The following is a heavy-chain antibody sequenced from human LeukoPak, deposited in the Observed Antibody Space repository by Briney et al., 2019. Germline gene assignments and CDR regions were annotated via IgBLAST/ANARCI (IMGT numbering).Heavy chain of an antibody. CDR2: IYPGDSDT. D-gene: IGHD6-13*01. J-gene: IGHJ6*04. CDR1: GYSFTSYW. CDR3: ARLEAAAGSYYYGMDV. Sequence: GESLKISCKGSGYSFTSYWIGWVRQMPRKGLEWMGIIYPGDSDTRYNPSFQGQVTISADKSISTAYLQWSSLKASDTAMYYCARLEAAAGSYYYGMDVWGKGTTVTVSS. V-gene: IGHV5-51*01.